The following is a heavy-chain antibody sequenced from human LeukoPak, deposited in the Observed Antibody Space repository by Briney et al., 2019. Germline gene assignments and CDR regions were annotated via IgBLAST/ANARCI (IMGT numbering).Heavy chain of an antibody. J-gene: IGHJ4*02. CDR1: GYSFTSNY. CDR2: IYPRDGST. CDR3: ARDQEAFDY. V-gene: IGHV1-46*01. Sequence: ASVKVSCKASGYSFTSNYIHWVRQAPGQGLEWMGMIYPRDGSTSYAQKFQGRVTVTRDTSTSTVHMELSGLRSEDTAVYYCARDQEAFDYWGQGTLATVSS.